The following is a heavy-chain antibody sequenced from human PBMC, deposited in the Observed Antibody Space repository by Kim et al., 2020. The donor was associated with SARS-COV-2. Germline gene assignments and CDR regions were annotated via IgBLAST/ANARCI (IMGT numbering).Heavy chain of an antibody. D-gene: IGHD3-10*01. Sequence: ADSVKCRFTISGDNSKNTLYLQMNSLRAEDTAVYYCAKPYYYGSGSYDYWGQGTLVTVSS. CDR3: AKPYYYGSGSYDY. V-gene: IGHV3-23*05. J-gene: IGHJ4*02.